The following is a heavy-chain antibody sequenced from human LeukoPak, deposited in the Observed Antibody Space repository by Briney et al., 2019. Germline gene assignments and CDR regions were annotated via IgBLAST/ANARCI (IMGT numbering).Heavy chain of an antibody. Sequence: GGSLRLSCAASGFSFSSYAMSWVRQAPGKGLEWVSAISASGGSTYYADSVKGRFTISRDNSKKTLNLQMNSLRAEDTAVYYCARTSHYVDIAATIPYGIYYFDYWGQGTLVTVSS. V-gene: IGHV3-23*01. CDR2: ISASGGST. CDR1: GFSFSSYA. CDR3: ARTSHYVDIAATIPYGIYYFDY. J-gene: IGHJ4*02. D-gene: IGHD5-12*01.